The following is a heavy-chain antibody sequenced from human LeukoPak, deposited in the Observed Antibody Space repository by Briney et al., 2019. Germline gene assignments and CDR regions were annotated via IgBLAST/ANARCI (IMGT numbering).Heavy chain of an antibody. CDR3: AKQSYARSLGE. V-gene: IGHV3-23*01. CDR1: GFPISDFP. D-gene: IGHD2-8*01. J-gene: IGHJ4*02. CDR2: TNSGGTST. Sequence: PGGSLRLSCATSGFPISDFPMSWVRQAPGKGLEWISTTNSGGTSTYYAESVKGRFTISRDNSKNTLYLQMSSLRVEDTAVYYCAKQSYARSLGEGGPGTLVSVSS.